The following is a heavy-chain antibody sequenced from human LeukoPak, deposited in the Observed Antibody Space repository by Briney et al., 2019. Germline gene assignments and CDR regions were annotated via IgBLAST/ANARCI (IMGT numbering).Heavy chain of an antibody. CDR2: LYSGGTT. D-gene: IGHD6-13*01. V-gene: IGHV3-53*05. CDR3: ASPSPGGPAAGLFDY. CDR1: GFXVSSNF. J-gene: IGHJ4*02. Sequence: GGSLRLSCAVSGFXVSSNFLNWVRPAPGGGLEWVSFLYSGGTTFYADSVKGRFTISRENSKNTLYLQMNSLRPDDTAVYYCASPSPGGPAAGLFDYRGQGTLVTVSS.